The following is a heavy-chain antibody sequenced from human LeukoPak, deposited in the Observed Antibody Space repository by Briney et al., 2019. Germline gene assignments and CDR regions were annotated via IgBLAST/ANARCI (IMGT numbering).Heavy chain of an antibody. D-gene: IGHD3-10*01. CDR2: IYSGGST. Sequence: GGSLRLSCAASGFIFSNYAMHWVRQAPGKGLEWVSVIYSGGSTYYADSVKGRFTISRDNSKSTLYIQMNSLRAEDTAVYYCARAKPKNMVRGLIMRRESRYYFDYWGQGTLVTVSS. CDR3: ARAKPKNMVRGLIMRRESRYYFDY. J-gene: IGHJ4*02. V-gene: IGHV3-53*01. CDR1: GFIFSNYA.